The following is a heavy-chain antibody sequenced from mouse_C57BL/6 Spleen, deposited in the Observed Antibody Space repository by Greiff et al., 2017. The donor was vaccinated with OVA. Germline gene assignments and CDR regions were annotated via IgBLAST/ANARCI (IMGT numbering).Heavy chain of an antibody. CDR3: AREDYGSSYGGFAY. CDR1: GFSLTSYG. J-gene: IGHJ3*01. V-gene: IGHV2-2*01. Sequence: VQLQQSGPGLVQPSQCLSISCTASGFSLTSYGVHWVRQSPGKGLEWLGVIWRGGSTDYNAAFISRLSISKDNSTSQVFFKMNSLQADDTAIYYCAREDYGSSYGGFAYWGQGTLVTVSA. D-gene: IGHD1-1*01. CDR2: IWRGGST.